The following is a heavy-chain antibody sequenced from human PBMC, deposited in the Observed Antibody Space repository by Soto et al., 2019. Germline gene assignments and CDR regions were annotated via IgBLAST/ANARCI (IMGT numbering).Heavy chain of an antibody. V-gene: IGHV4-59*12. CDR1: GGSLSSYY. Sequence: SETLSLTYVVSGGSLSSYYWSWIRQPPGKGLEWIGYIYYSGSTNYNPSLKSRVTVSVDASKNQFSLKLTSVTAADTAVYYCAREKITGLFDYWGQGTLVTVSS. CDR3: AREKITGLFDY. J-gene: IGHJ4*02. D-gene: IGHD2-8*02. CDR2: IYYSGST.